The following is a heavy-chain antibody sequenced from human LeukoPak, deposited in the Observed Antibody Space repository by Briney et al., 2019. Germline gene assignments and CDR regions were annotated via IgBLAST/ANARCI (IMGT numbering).Heavy chain of an antibody. V-gene: IGHV4-34*01. CDR1: GGSFSGYY. D-gene: IGHD4-23*01. CDR3: ARSLDYGGTTGFDY. Sequence: SETLSLTCAVYGGSFSGYYWSWIRQPPGKGLEWIGEINHSGSTNYNPSLKSRVTISVDTSKNQFSLKLSSVTAADTAVYYCARSLDYGGTTGFDYWGQGTLVTVSS. J-gene: IGHJ4*02. CDR2: INHSGST.